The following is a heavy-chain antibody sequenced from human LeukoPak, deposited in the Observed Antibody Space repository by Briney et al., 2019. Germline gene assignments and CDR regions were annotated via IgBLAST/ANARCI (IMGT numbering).Heavy chain of an antibody. V-gene: IGHV1-69*13. CDR2: IIPIFGTA. CDR3: ARSDSGSYSY. D-gene: IGHD3-10*01. Sequence: GASVKVSCKASGYTFTSYGISWVRQAPGQGLEWMGGIIPIFGTANYAQKFQGRVTITADESTSTAYMELSSLRSEDTAVYYCARSDSGSYSYWGQGTLVTISS. CDR1: GYTFTSYG. J-gene: IGHJ4*02.